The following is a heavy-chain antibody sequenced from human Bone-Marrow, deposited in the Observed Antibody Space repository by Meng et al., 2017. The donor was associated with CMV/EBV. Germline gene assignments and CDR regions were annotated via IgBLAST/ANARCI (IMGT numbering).Heavy chain of an antibody. J-gene: IGHJ4*02. Sequence: SVKVSCNASGYTFTSYGISWVRQAPGQGLEWMGGIIPIFGTENYAQKFQGRVTITTDESTSTAYMELSSLRSEDTAVYYCARAGVVAAPMGLDWGQGTLVTVSS. D-gene: IGHD2-15*01. V-gene: IGHV1-69*05. CDR2: IIPIFGTE. CDR3: ARAGVVAAPMGLD. CDR1: GYTFTSYG.